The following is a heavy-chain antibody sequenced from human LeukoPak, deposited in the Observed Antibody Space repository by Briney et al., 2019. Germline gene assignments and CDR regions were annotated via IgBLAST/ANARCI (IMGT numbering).Heavy chain of an antibody. CDR3: AKAPRGSGSTLGY. D-gene: IGHD3-10*01. Sequence: PGGSLRLSCAASGFTFSSYGMHWVRRAPGKGLEWVAFIRYDGSNKYYADSVKGRFTISRDNSKNTLYLQMNSLRAEDTAVYYCAKAPRGSGSTLGYWGQGTLVTVSS. J-gene: IGHJ4*02. V-gene: IGHV3-30*02. CDR2: IRYDGSNK. CDR1: GFTFSSYG.